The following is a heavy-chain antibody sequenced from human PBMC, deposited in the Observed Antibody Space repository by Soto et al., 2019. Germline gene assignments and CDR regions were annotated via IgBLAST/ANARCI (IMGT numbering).Heavy chain of an antibody. CDR1: GGSFSGHS. V-gene: IGHV4-34*01. CDR2: INHSGRV. D-gene: IGHD3-22*01. CDR3: STRAYDTNGYYRFDP. Sequence: SETLSLTCAVYGGSFSGHSWTWIRQSPGKGLEWIGDINHSGRVNYSPSLKSRVTISLDTSKNQFSLTLSAVTAADTAMYYCSTRAYDTNGYYRFDPWGPGTLVTVSS. J-gene: IGHJ5*01.